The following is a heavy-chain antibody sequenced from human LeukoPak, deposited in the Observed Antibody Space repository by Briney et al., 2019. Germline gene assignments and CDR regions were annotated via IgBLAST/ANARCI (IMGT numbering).Heavy chain of an antibody. D-gene: IGHD6-13*01. CDR1: GYGFTSYW. CDR2: IYPGDSDI. CDR3: ARLEQQLVPYYFDY. J-gene: IGHJ4*02. Sequence: GESLKISCKGSGYGFTSYWIGWVRQMPGKGLEWMGIIYPGDSDIRYSPSFQGQVTISADKSISTAYLQWSSLKASDTAMYYCARLEQQLVPYYFDYWGQGTLVTVSS. V-gene: IGHV5-51*03.